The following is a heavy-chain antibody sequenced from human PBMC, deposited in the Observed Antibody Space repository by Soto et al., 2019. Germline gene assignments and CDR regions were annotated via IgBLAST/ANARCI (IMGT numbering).Heavy chain of an antibody. CDR2: INPSGGST. Sequence: ASVKVSCKASGYTFTSCYMHWVRQAPGQGLEWMGIINPSGGSTSYAQKFQGRVTMTRDTSTSTVYMELSSLRSEDTAVYYCAREPSRIAVAGTCFDYWGQGTLVTVSS. CDR1: GYTFTSCY. D-gene: IGHD6-19*01. J-gene: IGHJ4*02. CDR3: AREPSRIAVAGTCFDY. V-gene: IGHV1-46*01.